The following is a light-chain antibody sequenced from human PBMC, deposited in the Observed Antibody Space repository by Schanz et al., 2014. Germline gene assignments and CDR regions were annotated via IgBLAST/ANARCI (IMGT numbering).Light chain of an antibody. J-gene: IGLJ3*02. CDR2: DVS. CDR3: SSYAGSIL. Sequence: QSALTQPASVSGSPGQSITISCTGTSSDVGSYNLVSWYQQHPGKAPKLIIYDVSKWPSGVSNRFSGSKSGNTASLTVSGLQAEDEADYYCSSYAGSILFGGGTKLTVL. V-gene: IGLV2-14*02. CDR1: SSDVGSYNL.